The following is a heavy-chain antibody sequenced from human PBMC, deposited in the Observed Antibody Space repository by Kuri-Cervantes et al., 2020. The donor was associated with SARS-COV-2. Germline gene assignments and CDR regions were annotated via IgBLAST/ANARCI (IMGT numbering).Heavy chain of an antibody. D-gene: IGHD1-26*01. Sequence: LSLTCAVSGFTFSNYAMHWVRQAPGKGLEWVAVISDDGSNKFYADSVKGRFTISRDNSKNTLYLQMNSLRAEDTAVYYCARGCAWELLCAFDIWGQGTLVTVSS. CDR1: GFTFSNYA. CDR3: ARGCAWELLCAFDI. V-gene: IGHV3-30-3*01. J-gene: IGHJ3*02. CDR2: ISDDGSNK.